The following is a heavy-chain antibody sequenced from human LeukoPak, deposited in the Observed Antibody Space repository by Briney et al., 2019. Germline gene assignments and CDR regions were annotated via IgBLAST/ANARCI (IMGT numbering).Heavy chain of an antibody. D-gene: IGHD3-10*01. CDR2: FDPEDGET. V-gene: IGHV1-24*01. Sequence: ASVKVSCKVSGYTLTELSMHWVRRAPGKGLEWMGGFDPEDGETIYAQKFQGRVTMTEDTSTDTAYMELSSLRSEDTAVYYCATSVSQLLWFGELLSWGQGTLVTGSS. CDR3: ATSVSQLLWFGELLS. J-gene: IGHJ4*02. CDR1: GYTLTELS.